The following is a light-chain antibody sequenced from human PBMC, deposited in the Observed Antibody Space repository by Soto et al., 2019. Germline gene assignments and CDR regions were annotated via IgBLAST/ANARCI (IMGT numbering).Light chain of an antibody. CDR3: VSYTTSASYV. Sequence: QSVLTQPASVSGSPGQSITISCTGTSSDVGNYIFVSWYRQHPGKAPKLMIYDINNRPSGVSNLFSGSKSGNTASLTIAGLQAEDEADYYCVSYTTSASYVFGTGIKVTVL. CDR2: DIN. J-gene: IGLJ1*01. V-gene: IGLV2-14*01. CDR1: SSDVGNYIF.